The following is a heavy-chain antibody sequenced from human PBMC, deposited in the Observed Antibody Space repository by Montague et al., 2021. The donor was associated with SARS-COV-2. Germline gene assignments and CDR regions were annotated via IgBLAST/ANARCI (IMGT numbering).Heavy chain of an antibody. D-gene: IGHD4-17*01. Sequence: SETRSLTCTVSGGSIRTSSYYWGWIRQPPGKGLDWIGSIYYSGSTYYNPSLKSRVTISVDTSKNQFSLKLSSVTAADTVVYYCAMRGGALDAFDIWGQGTMVIVSS. J-gene: IGHJ3*02. CDR2: IYYSGST. V-gene: IGHV4-39*01. CDR3: AMRGGALDAFDI. CDR1: GGSIRTSSYY.